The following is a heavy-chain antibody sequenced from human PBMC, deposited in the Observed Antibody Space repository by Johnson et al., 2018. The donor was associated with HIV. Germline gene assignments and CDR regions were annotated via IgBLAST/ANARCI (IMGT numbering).Heavy chain of an antibody. CDR2: IAYDGANQ. J-gene: IGHJ3*02. CDR1: GFTFSNYA. V-gene: IGHV3-30-3*01. D-gene: IGHD6-6*01. Sequence: QVQLVESGGGVVQPGRSLRLSCAASGFTFSNYAIHWVRQAPGTGLEWVAVIAYDGANQYYADSVKGPFTISRDNSKNTPYLQMNSLRAEDTAGYYCARVPGGAARAGGGAFDIWGQGTMVTVSS. CDR3: ARVPGGAARAGGGAFDI.